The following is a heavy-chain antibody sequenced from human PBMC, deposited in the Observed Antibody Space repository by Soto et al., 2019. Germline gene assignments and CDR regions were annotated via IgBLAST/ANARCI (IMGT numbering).Heavy chain of an antibody. J-gene: IGHJ6*01. V-gene: IGHV4-30-4*01. CDR2: IYYSGST. CDR3: ARDSNYYDSSGYLQRYYYAMDA. D-gene: IGHD3-22*01. Sequence: PSETLSLTCTVSGGSISSGDYYWSWIRQPPGKGLEWIGYIYYSGSTYYNPSLKSRVTISVDTSKNQFSLKLSSVTAADTAVYYCARDSNYYDSSGYLQRYYYAMDAWGQGTTLTLYS. CDR1: GGSISSGDYY.